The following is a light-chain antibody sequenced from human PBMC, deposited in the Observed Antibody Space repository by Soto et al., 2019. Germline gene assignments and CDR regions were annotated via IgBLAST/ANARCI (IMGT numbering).Light chain of an antibody. CDR1: QSVLSTSNDRNY. CDR3: QQYYGYPLT. Sequence: DFVMTQSPDSLAVSLGERATIKCRSSQSVLSTSNDRNYLAWFQQRPRQPPKLLISWASTRGSGVPERFSGSGSGTAFPLTISSLQAEDVAVYYCQQYYGYPLTFGGGTKVEIK. J-gene: IGKJ4*01. CDR2: WAS. V-gene: IGKV4-1*01.